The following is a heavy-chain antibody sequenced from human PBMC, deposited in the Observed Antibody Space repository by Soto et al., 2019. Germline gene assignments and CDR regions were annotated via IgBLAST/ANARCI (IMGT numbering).Heavy chain of an antibody. CDR3: ARESGSGPIDY. V-gene: IGHV1-18*04. CDR1: GYTFTSYG. CDR2: ISAYSGNT. D-gene: IGHD3-3*01. Sequence: ASVTVSCTASGYTFTSYGVTWVRQAPGQGLEWLGWISAYSGNTNYAQKFQGRVTMTRDTSISTAYMELSRLRSDDTAVYYCARESGSGPIDYWGQGTVVTVSS. J-gene: IGHJ4*02.